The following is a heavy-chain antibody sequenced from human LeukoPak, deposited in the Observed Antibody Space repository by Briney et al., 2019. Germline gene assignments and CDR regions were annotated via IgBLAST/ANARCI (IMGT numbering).Heavy chain of an antibody. CDR2: INSDGRNT. D-gene: IGHD2/OR15-2a*01. Sequence: GGSLRVSCAASGFTFSTYWMHWVRQAPGKGLVWVSGINSDGRNTNYADSVKGRFTISRDNAKNTLYLQMNSLRAEDTAVYYCVKLSIIGVDYWGQGALVTVSS. V-gene: IGHV3-74*01. CDR3: VKLSIIGVDY. CDR1: GFTFSTYW. J-gene: IGHJ4*02.